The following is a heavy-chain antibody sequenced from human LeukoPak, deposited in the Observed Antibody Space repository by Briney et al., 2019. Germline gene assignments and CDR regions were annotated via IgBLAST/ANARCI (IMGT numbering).Heavy chain of an antibody. J-gene: IGHJ6*03. V-gene: IGHV3-23*01. CDR2: ISGSGGST. CDR3: AKDWNKIHYYYMDV. D-gene: IGHD1/OR15-1a*01. CDR1: GFTFSSYG. Sequence: GGSLRLSCAASGFTFSSYGMSWVRQAPGKGLEWVSAISGSGGSTYYADSVKGRFTISRDNSKNTLYLQMNSLRAEDTAVYYCAKDWNKIHYYYMDVWGKGTTVTVSS.